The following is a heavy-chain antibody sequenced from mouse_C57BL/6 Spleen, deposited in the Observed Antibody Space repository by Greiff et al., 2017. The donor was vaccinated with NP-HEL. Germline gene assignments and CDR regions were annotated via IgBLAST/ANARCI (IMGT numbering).Heavy chain of an antibody. CDR3: ARDSRYSNAMDY. CDR1: GFTFSDYY. V-gene: IGHV5-16*01. D-gene: IGHD2-5*01. CDR2: INYDGSST. Sequence: EVKVVESEGGLVQPGSSMKLSCTASGFTFSDYYMAWVRQVPEKGLEWVANINYDGSSTYYLDSLKSRFIISRDNAKNILYLQMSSLKSEDTATYYCARDSRYSNAMDYWGQGTSVTVSS. J-gene: IGHJ4*01.